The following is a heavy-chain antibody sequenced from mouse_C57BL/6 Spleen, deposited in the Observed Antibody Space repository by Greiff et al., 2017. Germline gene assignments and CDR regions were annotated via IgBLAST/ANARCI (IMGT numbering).Heavy chain of an antibody. J-gene: IGHJ4*01. D-gene: IGHD2-4*01. V-gene: IGHV1-54*01. CDR2: INPGSGGT. CDR3: AREGDDYDEGYAMDY. CDR1: GYAFTNYL. Sequence: QVQLQQSGAELVRPGTSVKVSCKASGYAFTNYLIEWVKQRPGQGLEWIGVINPGSGGTNYTEKFKGKATLTADKSSSTAYMQLSSLTSEDSAVYFCAREGDDYDEGYAMDYWGKGTSVTVSS.